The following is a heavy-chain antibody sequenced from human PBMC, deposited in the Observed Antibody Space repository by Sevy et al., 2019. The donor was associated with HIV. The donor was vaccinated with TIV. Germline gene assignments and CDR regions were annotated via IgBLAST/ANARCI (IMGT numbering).Heavy chain of an antibody. CDR2: IWYDGSNK. CDR1: GFTFSSYG. J-gene: IGHJ4*02. CDR3: ARDRSQSPPGDY. V-gene: IGHV3-33*01. Sequence: GGSLRLSCAASGFTFSSYGMHWVRQAPGKGLEWVVVIWYDGSNKYYADSVKGRFTISRDNSKNTLYLQMNSLRAEDTAVYYCARDRSQSPPGDYWGQGTLVTVSS.